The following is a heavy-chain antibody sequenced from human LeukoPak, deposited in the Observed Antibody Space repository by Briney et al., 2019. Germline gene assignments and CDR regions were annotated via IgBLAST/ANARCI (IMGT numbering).Heavy chain of an antibody. Sequence: PSETLSLTCTVSDDSISGYYYIWIRQPPGKGLEWIAYIYPSGRTKYNPSLKSPVTVSVDTSKNQLSLRLSSVTAADTAVYYCARRAAATRAFDIWGQGTTVTVSS. CDR1: DDSISGYY. CDR3: ARRAAATRAFDI. D-gene: IGHD6-25*01. V-gene: IGHV4-4*09. CDR2: IYPSGRT. J-gene: IGHJ3*02.